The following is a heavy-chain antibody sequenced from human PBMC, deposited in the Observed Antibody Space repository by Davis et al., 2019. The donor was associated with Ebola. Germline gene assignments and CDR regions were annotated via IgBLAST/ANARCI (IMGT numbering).Heavy chain of an antibody. CDR3: AKDWGYSSSLAYFEN. Sequence: GESLKISCAASGFTFSSYVIHWVRQAPGKGLEWVAVMAIDGSNVKQYTDSVKGRFTISRDNSKNILYLQMNSLRAEDTAVYYCAKDWGYSSSLAYFENWGQGTQVIVSS. V-gene: IGHV3-30*04. D-gene: IGHD6-6*01. CDR2: MAIDGSNVK. J-gene: IGHJ4*02. CDR1: GFTFSSYV.